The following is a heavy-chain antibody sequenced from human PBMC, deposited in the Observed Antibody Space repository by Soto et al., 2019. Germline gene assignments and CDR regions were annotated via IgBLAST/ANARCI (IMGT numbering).Heavy chain of an antibody. V-gene: IGHV4-30-2*01. CDR2: IYHSGST. D-gene: IGHD4-17*01. CDR1: GVSISSGDYY. CDR3: ASWALTTKSYGMDV. Sequence: SETLSLTCTVSGVSISSGDYYWSWIRQPPGKGLEWIGYIYHSGSTYYNPSLKSRVTISVDRSKNQFSLKLSSVTAADTAVYYCASWALTTKSYGMDVWGQGTTVTVSS. J-gene: IGHJ6*02.